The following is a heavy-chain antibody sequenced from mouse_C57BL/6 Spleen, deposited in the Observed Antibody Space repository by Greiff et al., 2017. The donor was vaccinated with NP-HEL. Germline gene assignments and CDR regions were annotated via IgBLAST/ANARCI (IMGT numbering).Heavy chain of an antibody. CDR1: GYTFTDYN. Sequence: EVQVVESGPELVKPGASVKMSCKASGYTFTDYNMHWVKQSHGKSLEWIGYINPNNGGTSYNQKFKGKATLTVNKSSSTAYMELRSLTSEESAVYYCARDSYYYGSDYWGQGTTLTVSS. J-gene: IGHJ2*01. D-gene: IGHD1-1*01. V-gene: IGHV1-22*01. CDR3: ARDSYYYGSDY. CDR2: INPNNGGT.